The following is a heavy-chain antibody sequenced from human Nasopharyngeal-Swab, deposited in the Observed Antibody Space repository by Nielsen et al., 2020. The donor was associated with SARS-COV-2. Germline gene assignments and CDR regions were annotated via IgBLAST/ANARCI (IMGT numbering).Heavy chain of an antibody. CDR1: GFTFSSSW. Sequence: GGSLRLSCAASGFTFSSSWMNWFRQAPEKGLDWVANINQDGSAQNYVDSVRGRLTISRDNTKNSLYLRMDSLRIEDTGVYYCARDRVFGYTGAWNSVFDYWGQGTLVAVSS. D-gene: IGHD2-8*02. V-gene: IGHV3-7*01. CDR2: INQDGSAQ. J-gene: IGHJ4*02. CDR3: ARDRVFGYTGAWNSVFDY.